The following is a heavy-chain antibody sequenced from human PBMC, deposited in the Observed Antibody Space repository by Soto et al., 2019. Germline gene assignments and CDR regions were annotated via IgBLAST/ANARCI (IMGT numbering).Heavy chain of an antibody. D-gene: IGHD6-13*01. CDR1: GFTFNNYN. V-gene: IGHV3-21*01. Sequence: GSLRLSCAASGFTFNNYNMNWVRQAPVNGLEWVSSISTTGAYIQYADSVKGRFTISRDNAKNSLYLQMNSMRAEDTAVYYCARESSRWSIWFEPWGQGTLVTLSS. J-gene: IGHJ5*02. CDR3: ARESSRWSIWFEP. CDR2: ISTTGAYI.